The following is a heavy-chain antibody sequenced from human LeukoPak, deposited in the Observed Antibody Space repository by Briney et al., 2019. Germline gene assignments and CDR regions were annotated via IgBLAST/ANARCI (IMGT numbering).Heavy chain of an antibody. CDR2: ISGSGGST. V-gene: IGHV3-23*01. CDR3: AKDPHSGSYHNWFDP. J-gene: IGHJ5*02. CDR1: GFTFSSYA. D-gene: IGHD1-26*01. Sequence: SGGSLRLSCAASGFTFSSYAMSWVRQAPGKGLEWVSAISGSGGSTYYADSVKGRFTISRDNSKNTLYLQMNSLRVEDTAVYYCAKDPHSGSYHNWFDPWGQGTLVTVSS.